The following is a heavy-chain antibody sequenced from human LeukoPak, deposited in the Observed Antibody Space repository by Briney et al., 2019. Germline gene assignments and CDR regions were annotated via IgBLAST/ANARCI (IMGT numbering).Heavy chain of an antibody. CDR1: VGSFSGYY. CDR2: INHSGRT. V-gene: IGHV4-34*01. CDR3: ARHRTRQPYYYGSGSYPFDH. D-gene: IGHD3-10*01. Sequence: SDTLSVTCAVYVGSFSGYYWIWLRQPPAKAREWLGEINHSGRTNYNPSLKSRVTISVDTYKNQFYLKLRSVTAADTAVYYCARHRTRQPYYYGSGSYPFDHWGQGTLVSVSS. J-gene: IGHJ4*02.